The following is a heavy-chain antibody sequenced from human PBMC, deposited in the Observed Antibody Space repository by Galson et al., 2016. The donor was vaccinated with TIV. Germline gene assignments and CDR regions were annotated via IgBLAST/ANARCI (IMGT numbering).Heavy chain of an antibody. CDR3: AKDRDVDASMDYYFYHAMGV. Sequence: SLRLSCAASGFTFDDYAMHWVRQPPGKGLEWVSSINWHGNSVVYADSVKGRFTISRDNGQTSLYLQMNSLRPEDTALYYCAKDRDVDASMDYYFYHAMGVWGHGTAVTVSS. CDR1: GFTFDDYA. J-gene: IGHJ6*02. V-gene: IGHV3-9*01. CDR2: INWHGNSV. D-gene: IGHD5-18*01.